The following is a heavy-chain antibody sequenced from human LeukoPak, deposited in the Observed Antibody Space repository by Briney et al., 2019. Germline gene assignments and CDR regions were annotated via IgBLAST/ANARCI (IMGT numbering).Heavy chain of an antibody. CDR3: ARLGGITMTVDY. CDR2: IYYSGST. Sequence: PSETLSLTCTVSGGSISSYYWSWIRQPPGKGLEWIGYIYYSGSTNYNPSLKSRVTISIDTSKNQFSLKLSSVTAAGTAVYYCARLGGITMTVDYWGQGTLVTVSS. D-gene: IGHD3-22*01. CDR1: GGSISSYY. J-gene: IGHJ4*02. V-gene: IGHV4-59*01.